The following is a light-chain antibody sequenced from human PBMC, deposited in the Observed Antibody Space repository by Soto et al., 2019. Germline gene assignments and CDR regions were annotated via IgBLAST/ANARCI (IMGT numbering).Light chain of an antibody. Sequence: DIQMTQSPSTLSASVGDRVTITCRASQSISSWLAWYQQKPGKAPKLLIYDASSLESGVPSRFSGSGSGIEFTLTISSLQPDDFATYYCQQYNSYPFDFGPGTKVDIK. CDR3: QQYNSYPFD. V-gene: IGKV1-5*01. CDR1: QSISSW. CDR2: DAS. J-gene: IGKJ3*01.